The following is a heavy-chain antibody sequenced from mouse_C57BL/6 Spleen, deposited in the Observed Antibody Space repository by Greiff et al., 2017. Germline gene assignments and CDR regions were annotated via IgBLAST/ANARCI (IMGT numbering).Heavy chain of an antibody. CDR2: IRNKANGYTT. J-gene: IGHJ2*01. Sequence: EVKVVESGGGLVQPGGSLSLSCAASGFTFTDYYMSWVRQPPGKALEWLGFIRNKANGYTTEYSASVKGRFTISRDNSQSILYLQMNALRAEDSATYYCARYKYYGSSYGGYFDYWGQGTTLTVSS. V-gene: IGHV7-3*01. CDR1: GFTFTDYY. CDR3: ARYKYYGSSYGGYFDY. D-gene: IGHD1-1*01.